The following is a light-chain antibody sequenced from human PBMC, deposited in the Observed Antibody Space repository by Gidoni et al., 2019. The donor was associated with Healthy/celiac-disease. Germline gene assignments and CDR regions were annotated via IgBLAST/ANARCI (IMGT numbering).Light chain of an antibody. V-gene: IGKV1-39*01. CDR1: QSICSY. J-gene: IGKJ1*01. CDR3: QQGYSTPRT. Sequence: DIQITPSPSSLSASVVDRVTITCRASQSICSYLNWYQQKPGKAPKLLIYSASSLQSGVPSRFSGSGSGTDFTLTISRVQPEDFATYYCQQGYSTPRTFGQGTKVEIK. CDR2: SAS.